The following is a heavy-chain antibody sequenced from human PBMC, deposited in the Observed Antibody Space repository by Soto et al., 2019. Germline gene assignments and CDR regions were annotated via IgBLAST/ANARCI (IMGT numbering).Heavy chain of an antibody. V-gene: IGHV1-46*01. Sequence: QVQLVQSGAEVKKPGASVKVSCKASGYTFTNYYMHWVRQAPGQGLEWMGIINPSSGGTSYAQKFHGRVTMTRDTSTSTVYMELSSLSSEDTAVYYCARDSTLAYWGQGTLVTVSS. CDR1: GYTFTNYY. J-gene: IGHJ4*02. CDR2: INPSSGGT. CDR3: ARDSTLAY.